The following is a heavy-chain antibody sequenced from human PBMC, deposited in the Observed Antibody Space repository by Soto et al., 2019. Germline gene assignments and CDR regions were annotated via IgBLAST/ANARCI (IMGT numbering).Heavy chain of an antibody. CDR1: GGTFSSYT. CDR2: IIPILGIA. Sequence: ASVKVSCKASGGTFSSYTISWVRQAPGQGLERMGRIIPILGIANYAQKFQGRVTITADKSTSTAYMELSSLRSEDTAVYYCARVLSPHYYYYMDVWGKGTTVTVSS. D-gene: IGHD3-16*01. CDR3: ARVLSPHYYYYMDV. V-gene: IGHV1-69*02. J-gene: IGHJ6*03.